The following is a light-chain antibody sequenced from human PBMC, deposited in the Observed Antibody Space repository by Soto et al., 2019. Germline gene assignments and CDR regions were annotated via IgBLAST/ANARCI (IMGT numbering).Light chain of an antibody. CDR3: SSYTTSNTRQIV. CDR1: SGDVGGYNY. CDR2: DVT. J-gene: IGLJ1*01. Sequence: QSALTQPASVSGSPGQSISISSTGTSGDVGGYNYVSWYQHHPGKAPKLIIYDVTNRPSGVSNPFSGSKSGNTASLTISGLQPQHEADYYCSSYTTSNTRQIVFGTGTKLTVL. V-gene: IGLV2-14*03.